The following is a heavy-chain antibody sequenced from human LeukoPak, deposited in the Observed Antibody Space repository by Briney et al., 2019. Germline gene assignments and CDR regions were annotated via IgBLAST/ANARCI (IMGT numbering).Heavy chain of an antibody. V-gene: IGHV5-51*01. D-gene: IGHD6-13*01. CDR1: GYGFSSYW. CDR2: IYPGDYDY. J-gene: IGHJ4*02. Sequence: GESLKISRQGSGYGFSSYWIAWVRQLPGKGLGVLGVIYPGDYDYRYSTTFQGQVTISDDQYVSNAYLQLTSLEASDSGIYYCARLTYLGISAALFFDSWGQGTLVTVSS. CDR3: ARLTYLGISAALFFDS.